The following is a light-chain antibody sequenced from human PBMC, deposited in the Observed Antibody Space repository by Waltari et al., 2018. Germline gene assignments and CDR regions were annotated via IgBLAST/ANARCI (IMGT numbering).Light chain of an antibody. Sequence: QSALTQPPSASGSPGQSVTISCTGTSSDVGGYSHVSWYQQHSGKAPKLIIYEVTKRPSGVPDRFSGSKAGNTASLTVSGLQADDEADYYCNSYSGSKHWVNGGGTKLTVL. J-gene: IGLJ3*02. V-gene: IGLV2-8*01. CDR1: SSDVGGYSH. CDR3: NSYSGSKHWV. CDR2: EVT.